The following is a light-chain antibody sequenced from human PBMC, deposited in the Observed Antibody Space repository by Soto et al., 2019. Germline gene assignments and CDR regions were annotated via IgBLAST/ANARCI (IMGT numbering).Light chain of an antibody. CDR3: QQRSNWPLT. J-gene: IGKJ4*01. CDR2: DAS. Sequence: EIVLTQSPATLSLSPGERATLSCRASQSVSSYLAWYQQKPGQAPRLLIYDASNRATGIPARFSGSRSGTDLTLAISSLEPEDFAVYYCQQRSNWPLTFGGGTKVDIK. V-gene: IGKV3-11*01. CDR1: QSVSSY.